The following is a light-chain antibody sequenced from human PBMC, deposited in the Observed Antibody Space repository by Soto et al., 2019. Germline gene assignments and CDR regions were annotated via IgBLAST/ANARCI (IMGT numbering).Light chain of an antibody. J-gene: IGKJ2*03. Sequence: DIQMTQSPSSLSASIGDRVTITCRASQSISSHLNWYQQKPGKTPELLIYEASSLQSGVPSRFSGSGSWTDFTLTISTLQSVDFATYYCQHSHSAPYSFGQGTKLEIK. CDR1: QSISSH. CDR2: EAS. V-gene: IGKV1-39*01. CDR3: QHSHSAPYS.